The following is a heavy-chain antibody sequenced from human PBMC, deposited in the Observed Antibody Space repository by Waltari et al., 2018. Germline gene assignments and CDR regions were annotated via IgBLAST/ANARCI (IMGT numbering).Heavy chain of an antibody. D-gene: IGHD6-13*01. J-gene: IGHJ3*02. Sequence: EVQLVESGGGLVQPGRSLSLSCAASGFTFDDYAMHWVRQDPGRGLAWVSGISWKIGSTGDADSLKGRFTISRNNAKNSLYLQMNSLRAEDTALYYCAKEAAAGTPHDAFDIWGQGTMVTVSS. CDR2: ISWKIGST. V-gene: IGHV3-9*01. CDR3: AKEAAAGTPHDAFDI. CDR1: GFTFDDYA.